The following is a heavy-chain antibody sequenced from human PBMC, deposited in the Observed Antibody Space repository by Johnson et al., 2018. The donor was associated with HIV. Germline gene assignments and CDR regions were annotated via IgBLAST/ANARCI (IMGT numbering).Heavy chain of an antibody. CDR2: INSDESST. D-gene: IGHD3-16*01. J-gene: IGHJ3*02. Sequence: QVQLVESGGGLVKPGGSLRLSCAASGFTFSIYGMHWVRQAPGKGLVWVSRINSDESSTTYADSVKGRFTISRDNSKNTLYLQMNSLRAEDTAVYYCAKDGAGPDAFDIWGQGTMVTVSS. V-gene: IGHV3-NL1*01. CDR3: AKDGAGPDAFDI. CDR1: GFTFSIYG.